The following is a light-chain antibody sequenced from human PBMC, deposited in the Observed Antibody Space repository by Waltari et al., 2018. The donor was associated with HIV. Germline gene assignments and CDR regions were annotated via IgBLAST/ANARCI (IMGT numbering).Light chain of an antibody. J-gene: IGKJ2*01. Sequence: EIVMTQSQATLSVSPGERATISCRASQSIRSNVAWYRQKPGQAPRLLIYGASPGATVIPVRFSGSVSGTEFTLTISSLQSEDFAVYYFQQYNNWPPYTVGQGTKLEIK. CDR1: QSIRSN. CDR3: QQYNNWPPYT. V-gene: IGKV3-15*01. CDR2: GAS.